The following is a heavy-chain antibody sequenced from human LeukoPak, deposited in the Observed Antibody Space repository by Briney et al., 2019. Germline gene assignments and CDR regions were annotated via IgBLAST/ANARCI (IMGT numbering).Heavy chain of an antibody. Sequence: ESGPTLVNPTQTLTLTCTFSGFSLSTSGMCVGWIRQPPGKALEWLARIDWDDDKYYSTSLKTRLTISKDTSKNQVVPTMTNMDPVDTATYYCARISKRVLDYWGQGTLVTVSS. CDR2: IDWDDDK. CDR3: ARISKRVLDY. V-gene: IGHV2-70*11. CDR1: GFSLSTSGMC. J-gene: IGHJ4*02.